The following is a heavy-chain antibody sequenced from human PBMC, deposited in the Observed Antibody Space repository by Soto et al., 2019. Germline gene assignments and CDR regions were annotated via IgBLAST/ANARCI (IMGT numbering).Heavy chain of an antibody. CDR2: INHSGST. Sequence: PSETLSLTCAVYGGSFSGYYWSWIRQPPGKGLEWIGEINHSGSTNYNPSLKSRVTISVDTSKNQFSLKLSSVTAADTAVYYCARGRDNIVVVPAAMGTNWFDPWGQGTLVTVSS. CDR3: ARGRDNIVVVPAAMGTNWFDP. J-gene: IGHJ5*02. V-gene: IGHV4-34*01. D-gene: IGHD2-2*01. CDR1: GGSFSGYY.